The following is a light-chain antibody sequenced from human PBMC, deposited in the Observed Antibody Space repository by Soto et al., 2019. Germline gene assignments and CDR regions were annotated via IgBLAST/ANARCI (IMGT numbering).Light chain of an antibody. CDR2: DAS. CDR3: QQCAYSPRT. Sequence: EIVLTQSPDTLSLSPGERATISCRASQTIGNNYLAWYQQKPGQAPRLLIYDASNRATGIPDRFTGSGSGADFALTISRLEPEDFAVYYCQQCAYSPRTFGQGTKVEVK. J-gene: IGKJ1*01. V-gene: IGKV3-20*01. CDR1: QTIGNNY.